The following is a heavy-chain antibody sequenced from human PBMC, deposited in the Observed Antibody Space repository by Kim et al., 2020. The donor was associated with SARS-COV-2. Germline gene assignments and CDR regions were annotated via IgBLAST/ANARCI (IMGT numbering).Heavy chain of an antibody. CDR2: IYYSGST. CDR3: ARDHREWLQYTANWYFDL. V-gene: IGHV4-59*01. Sequence: SETLSLTCTVSGGSISSYYWSWIRQPPGKGLEWIGYIYYSGSTNYNPSLKSRVTISVDTSKNQFSLNLSSVTAADTAVYYCARDHREWLQYTANWYFDLWGRGTLVPVSS. J-gene: IGHJ2*01. D-gene: IGHD3-3*01. CDR1: GGSISSYY.